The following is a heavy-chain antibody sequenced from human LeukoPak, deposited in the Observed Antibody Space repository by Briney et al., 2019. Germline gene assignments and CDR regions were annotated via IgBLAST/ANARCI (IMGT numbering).Heavy chain of an antibody. CDR2: INLNNGDI. V-gene: IGHV1-2*02. CDR3: ARADRLHGGPYLIGP. Sequence: GSVKDSCKASGYSFTDYYMHGVRQAPGRGLEWMGWINLNNGDIKSAQKFQGRVTMTRDTSITTVYMEVSWLTSDDTAIYHCARADRLHGGPYLIGPWGQGTLVTVSS. CDR1: GYSFTDYY. D-gene: IGHD2-21*01. J-gene: IGHJ5*02.